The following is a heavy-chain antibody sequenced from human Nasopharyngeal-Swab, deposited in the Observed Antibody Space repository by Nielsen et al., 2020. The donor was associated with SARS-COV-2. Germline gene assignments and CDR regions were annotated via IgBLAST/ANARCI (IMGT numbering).Heavy chain of an antibody. CDR1: GGSVRGYY. CDR3: ARISLPQIVGATNPVDY. J-gene: IGHJ4*02. CDR2: INTIGVT. D-gene: IGHD1-26*01. V-gene: IGHV4-59*02. Sequence: SQTLSLTCAVSGGSVRGYYWSWIRQPPGDRLEWIGYINTIGVTKYNPSLNSRVSMSVDATRNQLSLNLWSMTAADTAMYFCARISLPQIVGATNPVDYWGQGTLVTVSA.